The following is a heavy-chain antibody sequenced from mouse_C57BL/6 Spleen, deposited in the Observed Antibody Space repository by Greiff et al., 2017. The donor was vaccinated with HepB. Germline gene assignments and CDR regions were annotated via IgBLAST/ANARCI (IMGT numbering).Heavy chain of an antibody. D-gene: IGHD1-1*01. CDR2: IYPGDGDT. Sequence: QVQLKESGPELVKPGASVKISCKASGYAFSSSWMNWVKQRPGKGLEWIGRIYPGDGDTNYNGKFKGKATLTADKSSSTAYMQLSSLTSEESAVYFCARSSSAMDYWGQGTSVTVSS. CDR3: ARSSSAMDY. J-gene: IGHJ4*01. V-gene: IGHV1-82*01. CDR1: GYAFSSSW.